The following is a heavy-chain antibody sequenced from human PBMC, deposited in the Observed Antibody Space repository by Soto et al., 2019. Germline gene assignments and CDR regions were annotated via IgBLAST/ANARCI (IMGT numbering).Heavy chain of an antibody. CDR2: ISSSDSII. J-gene: IGHJ4*02. V-gene: IGHV3-11*01. Sequence: QVQLVESGGGLGKPGGSLRLSCAASGFTFSDYYMSWIRQAPGKGLEWVSYISSSDSIIYYADSVKGRFTISRDNDKNSLYLQMNSLRAEDTAVYYCARDLGYYDSSGYFDYWGQGTLVTVSS. CDR1: GFTFSDYY. D-gene: IGHD3-22*01. CDR3: ARDLGYYDSSGYFDY.